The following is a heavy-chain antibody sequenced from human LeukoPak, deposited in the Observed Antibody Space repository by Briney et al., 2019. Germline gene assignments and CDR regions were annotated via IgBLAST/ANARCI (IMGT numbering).Heavy chain of an antibody. CDR2: ISTSNTYI. V-gene: IGHV3-21*01. D-gene: IGHD4-17*01. CDR1: GFIFSSYS. J-gene: IGHJ4*02. Sequence: GGSLRLSCTASGFIFSSYSMNWVRQAPGKGLEWVSSISTSNTYIWYADSVKGRFTISRDNAKNSLYLQMNSLRAEDTAVYYCARGGVTVTTARDWGQGTLVTASS. CDR3: ARGGVTVTTARD.